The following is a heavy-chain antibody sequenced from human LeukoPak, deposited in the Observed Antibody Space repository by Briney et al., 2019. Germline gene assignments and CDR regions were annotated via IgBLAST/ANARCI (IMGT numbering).Heavy chain of an antibody. V-gene: IGHV3-23*01. J-gene: IGHJ4*02. CDR3: AANYYGSGSSPY. Sequence: GGSLRLSCTVSGFTVSSNSMSWVRQVPGKGLEWVSGISGNGGSTYFADSVKGRFTISRDNSKNTLSLQMNSLRADDTAVYYCAANYYGSGSSPYWGQGTLVTVSS. D-gene: IGHD3-10*01. CDR2: ISGNGGST. CDR1: GFTVSSNS.